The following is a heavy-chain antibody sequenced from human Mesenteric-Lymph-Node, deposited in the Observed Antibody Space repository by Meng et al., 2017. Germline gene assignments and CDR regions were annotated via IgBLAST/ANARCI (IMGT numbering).Heavy chain of an antibody. V-gene: IGHV3-23*01. CDR1: GFTFSSYS. CDR3: AKVSAAAGTGKPYFDY. J-gene: IGHJ4*02. Sequence: GESLKISCAASGFTFSSYSMSWVRQAPGKGLEWVSAISGSGGSTYYADSVKGRFTISRDNSKNTLYLQMNSLRAEDTAVYYCAKVSAAAGTGKPYFDYWGQGTLVTVSS. D-gene: IGHD6-13*01. CDR2: ISGSGGST.